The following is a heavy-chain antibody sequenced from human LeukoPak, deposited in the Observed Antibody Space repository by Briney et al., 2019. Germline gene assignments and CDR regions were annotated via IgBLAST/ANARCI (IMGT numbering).Heavy chain of an antibody. D-gene: IGHD2-2*01. CDR3: ASSIVYCSSTSCYFN. J-gene: IGHJ4*02. CDR2: INPNSGGT. CDR1: GCTFTGYV. V-gene: IGHV1-2*02. Sequence: ASVKVSCKASGCTFTGYVMHWVRQAPGQGLEWMGWINPNSGGTNYAQKFQGRVTMTRDTSISTAYMELSRLRSDDTAVYYCASSIVYCSSTSCYFNWGQGTLVTVSS.